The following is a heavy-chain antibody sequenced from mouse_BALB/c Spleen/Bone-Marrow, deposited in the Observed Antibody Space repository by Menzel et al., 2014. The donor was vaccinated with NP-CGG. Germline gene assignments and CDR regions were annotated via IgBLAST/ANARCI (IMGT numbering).Heavy chain of an antibody. CDR2: INPGSGGN. D-gene: IGHD2-3*01. CDR3: ARSIYDGYSEAMDY. Sequence: VQRVESGAELVRPGTSVKVSCKASGYAFTNYLIEWVKQRPGQGLEWIGVINPGSGGNNYNEKFKGKATLTADESSSTAYMQLSSLTSDDSAVYFCARSIYDGYSEAMDYWGQGTSVTVSS. V-gene: IGHV1-54*03. J-gene: IGHJ4*01. CDR1: GYAFTNYL.